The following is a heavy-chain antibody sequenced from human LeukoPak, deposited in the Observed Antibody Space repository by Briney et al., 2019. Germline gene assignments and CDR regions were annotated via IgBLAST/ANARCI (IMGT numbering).Heavy chain of an antibody. V-gene: IGHV4-34*01. Sequence: SETLSLTCAVYGGSFSGYYWSWIRQPPGKGLEWIGEINHSGSTNYNPSLKSRVTISVDTSKNQFSLKLSSVTAADTAVYYCASSYAVRGVIWEDYWGQGTLVTVSS. CDR3: ASSYAVRGVIWEDY. J-gene: IGHJ4*02. D-gene: IGHD3-10*01. CDR2: INHSGST. CDR1: GGSFSGYY.